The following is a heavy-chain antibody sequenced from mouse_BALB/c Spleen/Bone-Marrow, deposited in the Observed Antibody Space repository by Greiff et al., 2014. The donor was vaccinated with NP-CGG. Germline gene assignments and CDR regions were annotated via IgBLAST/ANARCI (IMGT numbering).Heavy chain of an antibody. CDR3: TRDMRGILFDS. CDR1: GFTFIDYY. Sequence: EVMLVESGGGLVQPGGSLRLSCVTSGFTFIDYYMNWVRQPPGKALEWVGFIRNKAYGYTTEYSASVKGRFTISRDNSQSILYLQMNTLRAEDSATYYCTRDMRGILFDSWGQGTTLTVSS. J-gene: IGHJ2*01. V-gene: IGHV7-3*02. CDR2: IRNKAYGYTT.